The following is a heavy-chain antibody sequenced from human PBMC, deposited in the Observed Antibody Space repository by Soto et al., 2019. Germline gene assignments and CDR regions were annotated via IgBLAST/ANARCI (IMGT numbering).Heavy chain of an antibody. CDR2: IKSKTDGGKT. J-gene: IGHJ4*02. Sequence: GGSLRLSCAASGFTFSNAWMNWVRQAPGKGLEWVGRIKSKTDGGKTDYAGPVKGRFTISREDSKNTLNLQMNSLKTEDTAVYYCTTVASEVAAIFGVFFVTDYWGQGTLVTVSS. CDR1: GFTFSNAW. V-gene: IGHV3-15*07. D-gene: IGHD2-21*02. CDR3: TTVASEVAAIFGVFFVTDY.